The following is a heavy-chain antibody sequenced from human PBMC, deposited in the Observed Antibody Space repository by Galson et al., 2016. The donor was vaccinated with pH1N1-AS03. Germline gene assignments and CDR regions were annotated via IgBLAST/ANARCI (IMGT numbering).Heavy chain of an antibody. D-gene: IGHD6-13*01. Sequence: QSGAEVKKPGESLKISCTGSGYYFSSYWVGWVRQKPGKGLEYMGIIYPGDSDTRYSPSFQAHVTISADKSINTAYLQWSSLTASDTAMYYCARRSYSSSWMDAYESWVHGTRVTDSS. V-gene: IGHV5-51*03. CDR1: GYYFSSYW. CDR3: ARRSYSSSWMDAYES. J-gene: IGHJ3*02. CDR2: IYPGDSDT.